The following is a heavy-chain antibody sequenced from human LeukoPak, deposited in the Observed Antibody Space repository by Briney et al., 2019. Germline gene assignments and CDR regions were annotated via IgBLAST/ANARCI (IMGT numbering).Heavy chain of an antibody. D-gene: IGHD2-21*01. V-gene: IGHV1-18*01. J-gene: IGHJ4*02. CDR3: ARDRQCGY. CDR1: GYTFTSYG. Sequence: ASVKVSCKASGYTFTSYGISWVRQAPGQGLEWMGWISPYNSNTNYAPKLQGRLTMTTDTSTGTAYMELRSLRSDDTAVYYCARDRQCGYWGQGTLVTVSS. CDR2: ISPYNSNT.